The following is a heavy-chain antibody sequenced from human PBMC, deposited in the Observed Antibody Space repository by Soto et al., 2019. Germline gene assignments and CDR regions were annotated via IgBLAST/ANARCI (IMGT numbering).Heavy chain of an antibody. Sequence: ASVKVSCKASGYTFTSYGISWVRQAPGQGLEWMGWISAYNGNTNYAQKLQGRVTMTTDTSTSTAYMELRSLRSDDTAVYYCATSWFGEFRYYGMDVWGQGTTVTVSS. CDR3: ATSWFGEFRYYGMDV. J-gene: IGHJ6*02. V-gene: IGHV1-18*01. CDR1: GYTFTSYG. D-gene: IGHD3-10*01. CDR2: ISAYNGNT.